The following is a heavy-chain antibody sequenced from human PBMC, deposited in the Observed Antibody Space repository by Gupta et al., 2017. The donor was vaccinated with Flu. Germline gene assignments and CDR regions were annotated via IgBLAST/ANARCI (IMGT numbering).Heavy chain of an antibody. D-gene: IGHD5-24*01. CDR2: ISYDGSNK. CDR1: GFTFSSYG. CDR3: AKALSWLQARASDAFDI. J-gene: IGHJ3*02. Sequence: QVQLVESGGGVVQPGRSLRLSCAASGFTFSSYGMHWVRQAPGKGLEWVAVISYDGSNKYYADSVKGRFTISRDNSKNTLYLQMNSLRAEDTAVYYCAKALSWLQARASDAFDIWGQGTMVTVSS. V-gene: IGHV3-30*18.